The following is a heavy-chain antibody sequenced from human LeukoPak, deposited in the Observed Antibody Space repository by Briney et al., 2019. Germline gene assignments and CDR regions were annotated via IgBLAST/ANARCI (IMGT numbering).Heavy chain of an antibody. Sequence: SQTLSLTCTVSGGSISSGSYYWSWIRQPAGKGLEWIGRIYTSGSTNYNPSLKRRVTISVDTSKNQFSLKLSSVTAADTAVYYCVRSGYYHLYYFDYWGQGTLVTVSS. V-gene: IGHV4-61*02. CDR3: VRSGYYHLYYFDY. J-gene: IGHJ4*02. D-gene: IGHD3-3*01. CDR2: IYTSGST. CDR1: GGSISSGSYY.